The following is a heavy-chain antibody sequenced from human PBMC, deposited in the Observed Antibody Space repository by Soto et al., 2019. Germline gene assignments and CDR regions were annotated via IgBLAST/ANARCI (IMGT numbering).Heavy chain of an antibody. CDR3: GRGRSGQIVVFY. D-gene: IGHD5-12*01. Sequence: PSVKVSCKASGYTFTGHYIHWVRQAPEQGPEWMGEIGPESGATRYAQKFQGRVTMTMDMSITTVYMGLSNLSPDDTAVYYCGRGRSGQIVVFYWGQGTPVTVSS. CDR2: IGPESGAT. CDR1: GYTFTGHY. J-gene: IGHJ4*02. V-gene: IGHV1-2*02.